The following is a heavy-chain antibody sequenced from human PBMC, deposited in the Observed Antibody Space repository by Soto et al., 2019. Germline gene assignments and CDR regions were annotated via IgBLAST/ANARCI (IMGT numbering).Heavy chain of an antibody. Sequence: SVKVSCKASGGTFSSYAISWVRQAPGQGLEWMGGIIPIFGTANYAQKFQGRVTITADESTSTAYMELSSLRSEDTAVYYCARDPHYDFWSGYMTNWFDPWGQGTLVTVSS. J-gene: IGHJ5*02. CDR1: GGTFSSYA. V-gene: IGHV1-69*13. D-gene: IGHD3-3*01. CDR3: ARDPHYDFWSGYMTNWFDP. CDR2: IIPIFGTA.